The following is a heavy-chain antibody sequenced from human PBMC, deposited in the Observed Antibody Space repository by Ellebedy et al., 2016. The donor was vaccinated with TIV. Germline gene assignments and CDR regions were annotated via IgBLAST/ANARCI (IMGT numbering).Heavy chain of an antibody. CDR3: VSSASMDAFDL. Sequence: SETLSLTCAVSGGSLSDNYWTWIRQPPGKGLEWIGYLFYTVITNYNPSLKSRVTISVHTPRNQFSLKLSSVTAADTAVYYCVSSASMDAFDLWGQGTKVTVSS. D-gene: IGHD3-16*01. CDR1: GGSLSDNY. V-gene: IGHV4-59*01. CDR2: LFYTVIT. J-gene: IGHJ3*01.